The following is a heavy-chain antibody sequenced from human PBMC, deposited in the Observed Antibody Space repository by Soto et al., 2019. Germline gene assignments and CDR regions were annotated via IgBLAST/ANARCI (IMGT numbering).Heavy chain of an antibody. Sequence: SETLSLTCTVSGGSIGSTDYYWAWIRQPPGKGLEWIGNTGSTDYNPSLKGRVTISVDTSKNQVSLKLSSVTAADTAVYYCATEATATTTFDFWGQGTLVTVSS. J-gene: IGHJ4*02. V-gene: IGHV4-39*02. D-gene: IGHD2-21*02. CDR2: TGST. CDR3: ATEATATTTFDF. CDR1: GGSIGSTDYY.